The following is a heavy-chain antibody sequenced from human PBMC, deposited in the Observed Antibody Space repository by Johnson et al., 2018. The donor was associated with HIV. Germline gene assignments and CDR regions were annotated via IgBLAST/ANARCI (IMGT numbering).Heavy chain of an antibody. V-gene: IGHV3-30-3*01. CDR2: ISYDGSNK. Sequence: QMQLVESGGGLVQPGGSLRLSCAASGFTFSSYAMHWVRQAPGKGLEWVAVISYDGSNKYYADSVKGRFTISRDNSKNTLYLQMNSLRAEDTAVYYCARSMTTVTVAFDIWGQGTMVTVSS. D-gene: IGHD4-17*01. J-gene: IGHJ3*02. CDR3: ARSMTTVTVAFDI. CDR1: GFTFSSYA.